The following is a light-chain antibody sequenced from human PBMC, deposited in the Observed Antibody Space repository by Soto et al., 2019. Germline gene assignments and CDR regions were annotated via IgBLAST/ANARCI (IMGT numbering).Light chain of an antibody. Sequence: QSVLTQSPSASGTPGQRVTISCSGSRSNIGRNFAYWYQHVPGTAPRLLIQRNNERPSGVPDRFSGSKSGTSVSLAISGLRSDDEATYYCSSYTSSSPLCVFGTGTKVTVL. CDR3: SSYTSSSPLCV. V-gene: IGLV1-47*01. J-gene: IGLJ1*01. CDR1: RSNIGRNF. CDR2: RNN.